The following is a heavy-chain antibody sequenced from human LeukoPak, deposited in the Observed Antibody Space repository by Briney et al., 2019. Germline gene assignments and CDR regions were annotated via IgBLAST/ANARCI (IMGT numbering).Heavy chain of an antibody. CDR3: AKAADQYYYSYFYYMDV. J-gene: IGHJ6*03. CDR1: GFTFCSYG. CDR2: ISYDGSSK. Sequence: GGSLRLSCAASGFTFCSYGMHGVREAPGRGVVGGAVISYDGSSKDNADCVKGRFTSSRDNSKNPLYLQMNSLTVEDTAVYYCAKAADQYYYSYFYYMDVWGKGTTVTVSS. V-gene: IGHV3-30*18. D-gene: IGHD2/OR15-2a*01.